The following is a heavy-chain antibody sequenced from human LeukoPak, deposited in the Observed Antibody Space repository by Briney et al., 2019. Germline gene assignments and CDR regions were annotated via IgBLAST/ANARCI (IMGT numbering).Heavy chain of an antibody. Sequence: GGSLRLSCAASGFSFSSYNMNWVRQTPGKGLEWVSSITSSSTYTFYAYSVKGRFTISRDNAKNSLYLQMTSLRAEDTAVYYCAKVRTRGSYYFDYWGQGTLVTVSS. V-gene: IGHV3-21*04. CDR2: ITSSSTYT. D-gene: IGHD3-10*01. J-gene: IGHJ4*02. CDR1: GFSFSSYN. CDR3: AKVRTRGSYYFDY.